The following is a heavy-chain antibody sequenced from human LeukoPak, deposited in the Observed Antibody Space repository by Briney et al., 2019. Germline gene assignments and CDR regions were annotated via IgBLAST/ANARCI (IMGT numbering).Heavy chain of an antibody. CDR2: ISGSGGST. D-gene: IGHD3-22*01. Sequence: GGSLRLSCAASGFTFSSYAMSWVRQAPGKGLEWVSAISGSGGSTYYADSVKGRFTISRDNSKNTLYLQMNSLRAEGTAVYYCAKIELYYYDSSGYKSWGQGTLVTVSS. V-gene: IGHV3-23*01. CDR3: AKIELYYYDSSGYKS. J-gene: IGHJ4*02. CDR1: GFTFSSYA.